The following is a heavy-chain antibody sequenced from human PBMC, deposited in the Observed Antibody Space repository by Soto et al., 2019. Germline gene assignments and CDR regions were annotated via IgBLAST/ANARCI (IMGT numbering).Heavy chain of an antibody. J-gene: IGHJ4*02. Sequence: GGSLRLSCAASGFTFSSYGMHWVRQAPGKGLEWVAVISYDGSNKYYADSVKGRFTISRDNSKNTLYLQMNSLRAEDTAVYYCAKGKGIQLWLLPASSTRNFDYWGQGTLVTVSS. CDR1: GFTFSSYG. D-gene: IGHD5-18*01. V-gene: IGHV3-30*18. CDR3: AKGKGIQLWLLPASSTRNFDY. CDR2: ISYDGSNK.